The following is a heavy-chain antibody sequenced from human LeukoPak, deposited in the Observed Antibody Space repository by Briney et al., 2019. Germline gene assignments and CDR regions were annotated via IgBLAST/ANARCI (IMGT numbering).Heavy chain of an antibody. J-gene: IGHJ4*02. CDR3: ARVNSSSWSPSPHFDY. CDR2: IYYSGST. D-gene: IGHD6-13*01. V-gene: IGHV4-31*03. CDR1: GGSISSGGYY. Sequence: KPSETLSLTCTVSGGSISSGGYYWSWIRQHPGRGLEWIGYIYYSGSTYYNPSLKSRVTISVDTSKNQFSLKLSSVTAADTAVYYCARVNSSSWSPSPHFDYWGQGTLVTVSS.